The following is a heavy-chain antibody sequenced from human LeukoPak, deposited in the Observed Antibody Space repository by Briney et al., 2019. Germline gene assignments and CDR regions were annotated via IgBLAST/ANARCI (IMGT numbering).Heavy chain of an antibody. CDR3: ARALGRIAAAGTGY. CDR2: INPHSGDT. Sequence: ASVKVSCKASGYTFTGYYLHWVRQAPGQGPEWMGWINPHSGDTNYAQKFQGRVTMTRDTSISTAYMELSRLRSDDTAVYYCARALGRIAAAGTGYWGQGTLVTVSS. CDR1: GYTFTGYY. D-gene: IGHD6-13*01. J-gene: IGHJ4*02. V-gene: IGHV1-2*02.